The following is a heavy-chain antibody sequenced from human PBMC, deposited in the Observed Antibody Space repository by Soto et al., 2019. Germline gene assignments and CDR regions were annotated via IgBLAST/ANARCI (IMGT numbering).Heavy chain of an antibody. D-gene: IGHD5-18*01. CDR1: GFSLNTGGVG. Sequence: SGPTLVNPTQTLTLTCTFSGFSLNTGGVGVGWIRQAPGKAPEWLILIYWDGDKRYSPSLRSRLTITKDTPKNEVVLTMTNMGPVDTATYYCARIRDSYGSIDYWGQGTLVTVSS. V-gene: IGHV2-5*02. CDR3: ARIRDSYGSIDY. CDR2: IYWDGDK. J-gene: IGHJ4*02.